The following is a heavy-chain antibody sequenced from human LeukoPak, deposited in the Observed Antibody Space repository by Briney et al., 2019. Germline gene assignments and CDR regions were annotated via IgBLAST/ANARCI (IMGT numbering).Heavy chain of an antibody. CDR1: GFTFSNAW. D-gene: IGHD4-17*01. Sequence: GGSLRLSCAASGFTFSNAWMSWVRQAPGKGLEWVGRIKSKTGGGTTDYAAPVKGRFTISRDDSKNTLHLQMNSLKTEDTAVYYCTTYGDPAGRYYGMDVWGQGTTVTVSS. CDR2: IKSKTGGGTT. CDR3: TTYGDPAGRYYGMDV. J-gene: IGHJ6*02. V-gene: IGHV3-15*01.